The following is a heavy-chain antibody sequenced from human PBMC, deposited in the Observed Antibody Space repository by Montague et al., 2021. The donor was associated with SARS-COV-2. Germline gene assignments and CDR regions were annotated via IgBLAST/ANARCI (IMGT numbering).Heavy chain of an antibody. Sequence: SETLSLTCTVSGGSISSSNYDWGWIRPPPGKGLEWIGSIYYSGTTYSNPSLQSRVTLSVDTSKKQFSLKPSSVTAADTAVYYCARQTYTSGWFKQFDYWGQGTLVTVSS. V-gene: IGHV4-39*01. J-gene: IGHJ4*02. CDR3: ARQTYTSGWFKQFDY. CDR2: IYYSGTT. D-gene: IGHD6-19*01. CDR1: GGSISSSNYD.